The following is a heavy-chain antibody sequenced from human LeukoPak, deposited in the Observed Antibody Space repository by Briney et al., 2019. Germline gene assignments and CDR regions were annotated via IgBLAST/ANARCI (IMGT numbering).Heavy chain of an antibody. Sequence: SSETLSLTCTVYGGSFSGYYWTWIRQPPVKGLEWIGEINHSGSTNYNPSLKSRITMSIDASKNHLSLQLSSVTAADTAVYYCAREEIGTYSRGRRLDIWGQGTMVTVSS. D-gene: IGHD4-11*01. CDR2: INHSGST. CDR1: GGSFSGYY. V-gene: IGHV4-34*01. CDR3: AREEIGTYSRGRRLDI. J-gene: IGHJ3*02.